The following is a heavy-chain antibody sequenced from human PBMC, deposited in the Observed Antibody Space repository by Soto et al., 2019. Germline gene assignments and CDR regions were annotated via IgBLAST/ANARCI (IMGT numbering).Heavy chain of an antibody. D-gene: IGHD2-2*01. V-gene: IGHV4-34*01. J-gene: IGHJ3*01. CDR1: GGPFRGYY. CDR2: INHSGSS. CDR3: ARGRGFMSRNALDL. Sequence: QLQLQRRGAGLLRPSETLSLTCVVSGGPFRGYYWSWIRQSPGKGLEWIGEINHSGSSNSNPFLKSRVTISVDMSKTQFSMNLTSVTAADAAVYYCARGRGFMSRNALDLWGQGTRVIVSS.